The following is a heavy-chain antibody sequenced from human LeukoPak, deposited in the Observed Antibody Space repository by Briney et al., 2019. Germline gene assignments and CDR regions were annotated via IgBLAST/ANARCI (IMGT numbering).Heavy chain of an antibody. D-gene: IGHD1-26*01. Sequence: GGSLRLSCSASGFTFSNYWMSWGRQAPGKGLEWVANIKQDGSEKHYVDSVKGRFTISRDNAKNSLYLQMNSLKTEDTAVYYCTTDSNSGSYGVFDYWGQGTLVTVSS. V-gene: IGHV3-7*03. CDR3: TTDSNSGSYGVFDY. CDR2: IKQDGSEK. CDR1: GFTFSNYW. J-gene: IGHJ4*02.